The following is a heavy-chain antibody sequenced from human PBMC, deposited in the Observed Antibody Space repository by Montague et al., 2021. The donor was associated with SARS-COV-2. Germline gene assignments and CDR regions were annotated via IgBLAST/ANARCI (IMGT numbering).Heavy chain of an antibody. V-gene: IGHV3-21*01. CDR1: GSTFDDYG. J-gene: IGHJ4*02. CDR2: ISSSSSYI. Sequence: SLRLSCAASGSTFDDYGMSWVRQAPGKGLEWVSSISSSSSYIYYADSVKGRFTISRDNAKNSLYLQMNSLRAEDTAVYYCARVGKCDVLRYFDSYYFDCWGQGTLVTVSS. D-gene: IGHD3-9*01. CDR3: ARVGKCDVLRYFDSYYFDC.